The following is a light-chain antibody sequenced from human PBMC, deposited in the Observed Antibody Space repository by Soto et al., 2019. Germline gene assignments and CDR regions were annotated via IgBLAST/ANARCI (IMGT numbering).Light chain of an antibody. CDR1: QTIDNW. CDR2: QVS. V-gene: IGKV1-5*03. CDR3: QQFYYYPHT. Sequence: DIQMTQSPSTLSASVGARVTISCRAIQTIDNWLAWYQQIPGKAPNLLIYQVSSLYSGVHSRFTGSGYGTDFTLTINNLQTEDFVIYYCQQFYYYPHTFGQGTQLEVK. J-gene: IGKJ2*01.